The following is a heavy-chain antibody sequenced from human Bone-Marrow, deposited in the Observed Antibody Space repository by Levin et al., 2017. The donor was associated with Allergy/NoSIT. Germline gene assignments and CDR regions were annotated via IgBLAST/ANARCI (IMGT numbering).Heavy chain of an antibody. Sequence: GESLKISCATSGFAFSTFGMHWVRQAPGKGLEWVAVVSFDGGSLYYADSVRGRFTVSRDNSKSTLYLQMDSLKTDDTAVYYCAKDYSPVTTYWFDYWGQGTLVAVSS. J-gene: IGHJ4*02. D-gene: IGHD4-17*01. V-gene: IGHV3-30*18. CDR1: GFAFSTFG. CDR3: AKDYSPVTTYWFDY. CDR2: VSFDGGSL.